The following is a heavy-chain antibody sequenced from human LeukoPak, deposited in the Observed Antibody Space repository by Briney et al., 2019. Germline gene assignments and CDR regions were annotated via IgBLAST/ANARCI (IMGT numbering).Heavy chain of an antibody. CDR1: GFTFSSYA. V-gene: IGHV3-23*01. J-gene: IGHJ6*03. CDR3: AKEAVLLWFGELSNYYYYYMDV. Sequence: GGSLRLSCSASGFTFSSYAMSWVRQAPGKGLEWVSAISGSGGSTYYADSVKGRFTISRDNSKNTLYLQMNSLRAEDTAVYYCAKEAVLLWFGELSNYYYYYMDVWGKGTTVTVSS. CDR2: ISGSGGST. D-gene: IGHD3-10*01.